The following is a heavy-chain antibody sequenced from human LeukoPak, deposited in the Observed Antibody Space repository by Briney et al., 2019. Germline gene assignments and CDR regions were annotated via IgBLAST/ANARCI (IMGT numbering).Heavy chain of an antibody. CDR3: AKVSGIAAAGYNWFDP. J-gene: IGHJ5*02. D-gene: IGHD6-13*01. V-gene: IGHV3-74*01. CDR2: VNSDGSRT. Sequence: GGSLRLSCVASGFTFSSHWMHWVRQAPGSGLVWVSRVNSDGSRTSYADSVKGRFTISRDNAKNTLYLQMNSLRAEDMAVYYCAKVSGIAAAGYNWFDPWGQGTLVTVSS. CDR1: GFTFSSHW.